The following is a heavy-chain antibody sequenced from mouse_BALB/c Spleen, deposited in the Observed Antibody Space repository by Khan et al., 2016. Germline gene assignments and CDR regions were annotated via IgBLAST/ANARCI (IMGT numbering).Heavy chain of an antibody. J-gene: IGHJ2*01. D-gene: IGHD1-1*01. CDR2: TSYSGST. CDR1: GYSITSDYA. V-gene: IGHV3-2*02. Sequence: EVQLQESGPGLVKPSQSLSLTCTVTGYSITSDYAWNWIRQFPGNKLEWWGHTSYSGSTSYNPSLKSRISITRETSKNQFFLQLNSVTTEDTATYYCARGYCGSGDFAYWGQGTTLTVSS. CDR3: ARGYCGSGDFAY.